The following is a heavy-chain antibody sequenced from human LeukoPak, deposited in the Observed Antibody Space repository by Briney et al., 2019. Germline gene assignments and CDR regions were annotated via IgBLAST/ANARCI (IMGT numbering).Heavy chain of an antibody. CDR3: AKDRGAPDFYYYYYGMDV. D-gene: IGHD1-14*01. V-gene: IGHV3-74*01. CDR1: GFTFKNYW. CDR2: INGDMTST. J-gene: IGHJ6*02. Sequence: PGGSLRLSCKASGFTFKNYWMHWVRQVPGKGLEWVSGINGDMTSTNYADSVKGRFTITRDNARSTLFLQMNSLGTEDTAVYYCAKDRGAPDFYYYYYGMDVWGQGTTVTVSS.